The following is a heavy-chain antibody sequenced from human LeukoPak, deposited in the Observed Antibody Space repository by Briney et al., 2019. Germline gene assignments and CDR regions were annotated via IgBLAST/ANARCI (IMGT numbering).Heavy chain of an antibody. CDR2: INHSGST. D-gene: IGHD3-3*01. V-gene: IGHV4-34*01. CDR1: GGSFSGYY. J-gene: IGHJ6*02. Sequence: SETLSLTCAVYGGSFSGYYWSWIRQPPGKGLEWIGEINHSGSTNYNPSLKSRVTISVDTSKNQFSLKLSSVTAADTAVYYCARVAPYYDFWSGYYSYYYGMDVWGQGTTVTVSS. CDR3: ARVAPYYDFWSGYYSYYYGMDV.